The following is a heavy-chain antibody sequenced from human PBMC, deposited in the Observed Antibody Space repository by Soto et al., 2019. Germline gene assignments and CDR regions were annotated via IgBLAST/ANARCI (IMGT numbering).Heavy chain of an antibody. Sequence: PGGSLRLSCEASGFAFSIYAMHWVRQAPGMGLEWLSVISHDGTNRYYADSVKGRVTISRDNSKNTVFVHMNSLGFEDTAVYYCVRRSGVATPDFDYWGQGALVTVSS. V-gene: IGHV3-30*04. J-gene: IGHJ4*02. CDR2: ISHDGTNR. CDR3: VRRSGVATPDFDY. CDR1: GFAFSIYA. D-gene: IGHD5-12*01.